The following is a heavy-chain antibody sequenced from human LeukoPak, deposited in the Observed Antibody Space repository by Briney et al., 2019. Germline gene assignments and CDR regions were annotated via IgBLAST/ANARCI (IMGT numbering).Heavy chain of an antibody. Sequence: PSQTLSLTCTVSGGSISSGSYYWSWIRQPAGKGLEWIGYIYYSGSTNYNPSLKSRVTISVDTSKNQFSLKLSSVTAADTAVYYCARDNYDFWSGYPLFDPWGQGTLVTVSS. V-gene: IGHV4-61*10. CDR1: GGSISSGSYY. J-gene: IGHJ5*02. CDR3: ARDNYDFWSGYPLFDP. CDR2: IYYSGST. D-gene: IGHD3-3*01.